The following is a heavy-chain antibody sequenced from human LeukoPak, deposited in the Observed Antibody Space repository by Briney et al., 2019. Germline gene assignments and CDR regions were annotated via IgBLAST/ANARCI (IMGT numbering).Heavy chain of an antibody. CDR2: IYWSGST. Sequence: SETLSLTCTVSGGSISSADYYWSWIRQPPGKGLEWIGYIYWSGSTYYNPSLKSRVTISLDTSKNQFSLKLGTVTAADTAVYYCARAGYYYTSGWFDPWGQGTLVTASS. CDR1: GGSISSADYY. CDR3: ARAGYYYTSGWFDP. D-gene: IGHD3-9*01. V-gene: IGHV4-30-4*01. J-gene: IGHJ5*02.